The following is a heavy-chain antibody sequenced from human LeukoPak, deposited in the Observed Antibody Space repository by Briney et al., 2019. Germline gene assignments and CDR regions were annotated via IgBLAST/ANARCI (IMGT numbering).Heavy chain of an antibody. CDR2: INHSGST. CDR1: GGSFSGYY. V-gene: IGHV4-34*01. J-gene: IGHJ6*03. Sequence: PSETLSLTCAVYGGSFSGYYWSWIRQPPGKGLEWIGEINHSGSTNYNPSLKSRVTISVDTSKNQFSLKLSSVTAADTAVYYCARQTTWGDYYYMDVWGKGTTVTVSS. CDR3: ARQTTWGDYYYMDV. D-gene: IGHD7-27*01.